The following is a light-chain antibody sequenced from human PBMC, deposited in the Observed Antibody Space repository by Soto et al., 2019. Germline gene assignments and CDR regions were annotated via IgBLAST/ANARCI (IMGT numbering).Light chain of an antibody. J-gene: IGKJ3*01. CDR3: QQYENLPVT. CDR1: QDISNY. CDR2: DAS. Sequence: DIQMTQSPSSLSASVGDRVTITCQASQDISNYLNWYQQKPGKAPKLLIYDASNLETGVPSRFSGTGSGTNFTFTISSLQPEDIATYYCQQYENLPVTFRPGTKVDIK. V-gene: IGKV1-33*01.